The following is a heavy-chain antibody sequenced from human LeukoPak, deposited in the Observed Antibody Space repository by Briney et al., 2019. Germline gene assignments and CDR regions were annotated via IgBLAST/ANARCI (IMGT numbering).Heavy chain of an antibody. CDR2: INWNGGST. CDR1: GFTFDDYG. V-gene: IGHV3-20*04. Sequence: GGSLRLSCAASGFTFDDYGMSWVRQAPGQGLEWVSGINWNGGSTGYADSVKGRFTISRDNAKNSLYLQMNSLRAEDTALYYCARVAYYDSSGYPFDYWGQGTLVTVSS. J-gene: IGHJ4*02. D-gene: IGHD3-22*01. CDR3: ARVAYYDSSGYPFDY.